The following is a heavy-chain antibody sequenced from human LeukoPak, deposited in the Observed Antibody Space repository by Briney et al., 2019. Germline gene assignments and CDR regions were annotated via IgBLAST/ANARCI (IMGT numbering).Heavy chain of an antibody. Sequence: SVKVSCKASGGTFSSYAISWVRQAPGQGLEWMGRIIPILGIANYAQKFQGRVTITADKSTSTAYMELSSLRSKDTAVYYCAREKTLQWRYFDYWGQGTLVTVSS. J-gene: IGHJ4*02. CDR1: GGTFSSYA. V-gene: IGHV1-69*04. D-gene: IGHD6-19*01. CDR2: IIPILGIA. CDR3: AREKTLQWRYFDY.